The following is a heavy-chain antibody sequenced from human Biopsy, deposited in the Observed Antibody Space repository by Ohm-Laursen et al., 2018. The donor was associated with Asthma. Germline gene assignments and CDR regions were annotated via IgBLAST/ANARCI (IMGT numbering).Heavy chain of an antibody. CDR1: GFTFGDYW. CDR3: ARTFHFWSPYHAEHYQL. J-gene: IGHJ1*01. CDR2: IKHDGSEK. Sequence: SLRLSCAAPGFTFGDYWMSWVRQVPGKGLERVANIKHDGSEKNHVDSLKGRFTISRDNAKNLLFLQMNSLRAEDTAVYYCARTFHFWSPYHAEHYQLWGQGTLVTVSS. D-gene: IGHD3-3*01. V-gene: IGHV3-7*01.